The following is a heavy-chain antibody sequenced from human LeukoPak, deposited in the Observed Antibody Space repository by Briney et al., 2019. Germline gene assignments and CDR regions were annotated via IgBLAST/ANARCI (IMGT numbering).Heavy chain of an antibody. CDR2: INHSGCT. D-gene: IGHD2/OR15-2a*01. Sequence: PSETLSLTCAVSGTSFSSYYWSWIRQPPGKGLEWIGDINHSGCTNDNASLKSRVTISVDTSRNQISLRLRHATAADEGAYYWATRNTGHDFWGQGNLVTVSS. CDR3: ATRNTGHDF. J-gene: IGHJ4*02. CDR1: GTSFSSYY. V-gene: IGHV4-34*01.